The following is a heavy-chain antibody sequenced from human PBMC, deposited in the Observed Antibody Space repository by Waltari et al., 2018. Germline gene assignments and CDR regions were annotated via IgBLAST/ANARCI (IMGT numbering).Heavy chain of an antibody. Sequence: VQLVQSGAEVQKPGSSVKVSCKASGGTFSRYAISWVRQAPGQGLEWMGRIIPIFGTANYAQKFQGRVTITADKSTSTAYMELSSLRSEDTAVYYCARDGDYRVVILDYWGQGTLVTVSS. CDR1: GGTFSRYA. J-gene: IGHJ4*02. CDR2: IIPIFGTA. CDR3: ARDGDYRVVILDY. D-gene: IGHD3-3*01. V-gene: IGHV1-69*13.